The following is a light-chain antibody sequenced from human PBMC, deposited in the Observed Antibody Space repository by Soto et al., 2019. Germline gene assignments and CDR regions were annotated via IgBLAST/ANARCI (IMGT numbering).Light chain of an antibody. Sequence: DIEMTQSPSSLSASVGDRVTITCRASQGISNYLAWYQQRPGKVPKLLIYAASTLQSGVPSRFSGSGSGTDFTLIISSLQPEDVATYFCQKYDSAPWTFGQGTEVEIK. V-gene: IGKV1-27*01. CDR1: QGISNY. CDR3: QKYDSAPWT. J-gene: IGKJ1*01. CDR2: AAS.